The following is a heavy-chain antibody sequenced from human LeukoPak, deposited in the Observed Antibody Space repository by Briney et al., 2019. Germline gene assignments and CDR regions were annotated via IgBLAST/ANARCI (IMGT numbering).Heavy chain of an antibody. CDR1: GYTFTSYD. CDR3: ARATKNPNYYGSGLGYRPLGY. J-gene: IGHJ4*02. V-gene: IGHV1-8*01. D-gene: IGHD3-10*01. Sequence: ASVKVSCKASGYTFTSYDINWVRQATGQGLEWMGWMNPNSGNTGYAQKFQGRVTMTRNTSISTAYMELSSLRSEDTAVYYCARATKNPNYYGSGLGYRPLGYWGQGTLVTVPS. CDR2: MNPNSGNT.